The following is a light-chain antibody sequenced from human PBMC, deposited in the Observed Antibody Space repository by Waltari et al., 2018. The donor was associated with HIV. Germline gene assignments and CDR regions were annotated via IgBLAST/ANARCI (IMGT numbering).Light chain of an antibody. CDR1: TGAVNIDYY. V-gene: IGLV7-43*01. CDR3: LLYYGGPWV. J-gene: IGLJ3*02. CDR2: SIE. Sequence: QTVVTQEPSLTVSPGGTVTLTCASSTGAVNIDYYPHWFQQRPGQAPRPLIYSIEKSHASSSARFSGDLAGGKAGLTLSGVQPEDEAEYYCLLYYGGPWVFGGGTKLTVL.